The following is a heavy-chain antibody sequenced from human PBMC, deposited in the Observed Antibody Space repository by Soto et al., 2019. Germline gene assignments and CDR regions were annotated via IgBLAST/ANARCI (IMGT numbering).Heavy chain of an antibody. Sequence: GASVKVSCKASGYTFTSYGISWVRQAPGQGLEWMGWISAYNGNTNYAQKLQGRVTMTTDTPTSTAYMELRSLRSDDTAVYYCARDLEGYMTTVTHGYWGQGTLVTVSS. CDR2: ISAYNGNT. D-gene: IGHD4-17*01. V-gene: IGHV1-18*01. CDR3: ARDLEGYMTTVTHGY. J-gene: IGHJ4*02. CDR1: GYTFTSYG.